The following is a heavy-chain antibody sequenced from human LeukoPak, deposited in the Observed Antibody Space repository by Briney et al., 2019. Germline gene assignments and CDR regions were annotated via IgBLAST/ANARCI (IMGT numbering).Heavy chain of an antibody. CDR1: GYTFTNHS. CDR3: ARRSMVQHLDV. V-gene: IGHV7-4-1*02. J-gene: IGHJ6*04. D-gene: IGHD3-10*01. CDR2: INTYTGNP. Sequence: ASVTVSFKASGYTFTNHSINWVRQAPGQGLEYMGWINTYTGNPTYAQAFTGRIVFSLDTSVSTAYLQIRSLKAEDTAVYFCARRSMVQHLDVWGKGTTVIVSS.